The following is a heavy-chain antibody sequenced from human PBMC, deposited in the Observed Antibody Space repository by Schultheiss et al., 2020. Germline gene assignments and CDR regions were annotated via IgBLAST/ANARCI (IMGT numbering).Heavy chain of an antibody. CDR2: IYYSGST. CDR1: GGSISSYY. Sequence: SETLSLTCTVSGGSISSYYWSWIRQPPGKGLEWIGYIYYSGSTNYNPSLKSRVTISVDTSKNQFSLKLSSVTAADTAVYYCARQHYDSTGYNPDFDYWGQGTLVTVSS. J-gene: IGHJ4*02. V-gene: IGHV4-59*01. D-gene: IGHD3-22*01. CDR3: ARQHYDSTGYNPDFDY.